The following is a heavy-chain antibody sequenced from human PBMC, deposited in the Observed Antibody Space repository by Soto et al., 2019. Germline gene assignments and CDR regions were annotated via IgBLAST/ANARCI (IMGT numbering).Heavy chain of an antibody. CDR3: ARERGGWTYWYFDL. J-gene: IGHJ2*01. CDR1: GYTFTSYG. D-gene: IGHD3-3*01. Sequence: QVQLVQSGAEVKKPGASVKVSCKASGYTFTSYGISWVRQAPGQGLEWMGWISAYSGNTYYAQKLQGRVTMTTDTSTSTAYMELKSLRFDDTAVYYCARERGGWTYWYFDLWGRGTLVTVSS. CDR2: ISAYSGNT. V-gene: IGHV1-18*01.